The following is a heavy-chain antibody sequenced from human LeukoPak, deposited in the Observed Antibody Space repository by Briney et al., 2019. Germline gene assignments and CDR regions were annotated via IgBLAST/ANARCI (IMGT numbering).Heavy chain of an antibody. Sequence: SETLSLTCTVSGGSISSYYWSWIRQPPGKGLEWIGYIYYSGSTNYNPSLKSRATISVDTSKNQFSLKLSSVTAADTAVYYCARVRMVRGVMGFDYWGQGTLVTVSS. CDR3: ARVRMVRGVMGFDY. J-gene: IGHJ4*02. CDR2: IYYSGST. CDR1: GGSISSYY. V-gene: IGHV4-59*01. D-gene: IGHD3-10*01.